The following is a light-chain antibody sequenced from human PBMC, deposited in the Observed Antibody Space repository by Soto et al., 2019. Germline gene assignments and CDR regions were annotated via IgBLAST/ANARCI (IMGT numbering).Light chain of an antibody. CDR2: AAS. V-gene: IGKV3-15*01. CDR1: QSVSSN. J-gene: IGKJ2*01. CDR3: QQYINLYT. Sequence: EIVMTQSPATLSVSPGERATLSCRASQSVSSNLAWFQQKPGQAPRLLIYAASTRATGIPARFSGSGSGTEFTLTISSLQSEDFAVYYCQQYINLYTFGQGTKVEIK.